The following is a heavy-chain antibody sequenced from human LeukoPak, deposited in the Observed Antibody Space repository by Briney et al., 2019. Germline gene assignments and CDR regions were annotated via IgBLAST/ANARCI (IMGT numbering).Heavy chain of an antibody. CDR3: ARHVDYDILTGYYTSYYYYGMDV. J-gene: IGHJ6*02. D-gene: IGHD3-9*01. Sequence: GESLKISCKGSGNNFTNYWIGWVRQMPGKGLEWMGIIYPGDSDTRYSPSFQGQVTISADKSISTAYLQWSSLKASDTAMYYCARHVDYDILTGYYTSYYYYGMDVWGQGTTVTVSS. V-gene: IGHV5-51*01. CDR1: GNNFTNYW. CDR2: IYPGDSDT.